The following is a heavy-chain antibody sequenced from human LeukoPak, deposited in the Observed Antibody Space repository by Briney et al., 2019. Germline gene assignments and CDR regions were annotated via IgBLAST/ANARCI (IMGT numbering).Heavy chain of an antibody. CDR1: GGSISSYY. V-gene: IGHV4-59*08. J-gene: IGHJ4*02. CDR3: ARRGVTGSLDS. Sequence: PSETLSLTCTVSGGSISSYYWSWIRQPPGKGLEWIGYIYYSGSTNYNPSLKSRVTISVDTSKNQFSLKLSSVTAADTAVYYCARRGVTGSLDSWGQGTLVTVSS. CDR2: IYYSGST. D-gene: IGHD1-20*01.